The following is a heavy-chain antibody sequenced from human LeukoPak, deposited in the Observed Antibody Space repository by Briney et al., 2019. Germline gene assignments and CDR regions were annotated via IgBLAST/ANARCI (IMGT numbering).Heavy chain of an antibody. CDR2: ISGSGGST. CDR3: AKAGPSTIAVAGQYFQH. Sequence: PGGSLRLSCAASGFTFSSYAMSWVRQAPGKGLEWVSAISGSGGSTYYADSVKGRFIISRDNSKNTLYLQMNSLRAEDTAVYYCAKAGPSTIAVAGQYFQHWGQGTLVTVSS. D-gene: IGHD6-19*01. CDR1: GFTFSSYA. J-gene: IGHJ1*01. V-gene: IGHV3-23*01.